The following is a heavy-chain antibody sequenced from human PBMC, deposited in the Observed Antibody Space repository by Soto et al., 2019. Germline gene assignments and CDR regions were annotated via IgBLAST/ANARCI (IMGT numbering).Heavy chain of an antibody. D-gene: IGHD2-8*01. V-gene: IGHV1-69*18. CDR1: GGTFSSYV. Sequence: QVPAVQSGAEVKKPGSSVKVSCKASGGTFSSYVISWVRQAPGQGLEWMGRIIPIFGTADYAQKFQGRVTITADESTSTAYMELSSLRSEDTAVYYCASESGRTRRMDVWGQGTTITVSS. J-gene: IGHJ6*02. CDR3: ASESGRTRRMDV. CDR2: IIPIFGTA.